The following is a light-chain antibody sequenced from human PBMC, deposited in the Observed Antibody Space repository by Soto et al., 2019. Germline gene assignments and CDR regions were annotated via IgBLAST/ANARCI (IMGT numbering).Light chain of an antibody. CDR2: SNN. J-gene: IGLJ2*01. Sequence: QSVLTQPPSASGTPGQMVTISCSGSSSNIGSNTVNWYQQLPGTAPKLLIYSNNQRPSGVPDRFSGSKSGTSASLAISGLQSEDEADYYCAAWDDSLNAVVFGGGTKVTVL. V-gene: IGLV1-44*01. CDR1: SSNIGSNT. CDR3: AAWDDSLNAVV.